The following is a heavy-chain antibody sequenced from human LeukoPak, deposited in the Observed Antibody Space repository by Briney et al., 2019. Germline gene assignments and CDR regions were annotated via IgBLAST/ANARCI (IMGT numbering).Heavy chain of an antibody. CDR1: GYSFTASY. J-gene: IGHJ4*02. CDR2: INPSSGGT. D-gene: IGHD1-26*01. Sequence: ASVKVSCQTSGYSFTASYMHWGRQAPGQGGEWVVCINPSSGGTKYAPKFQGRVTLTRDTSINTAYMELTSLRSDDTAMYYCAKEFPSGATRDLDYWGQGTLVTVSS. CDR3: AKEFPSGATRDLDY. V-gene: IGHV1-2*02.